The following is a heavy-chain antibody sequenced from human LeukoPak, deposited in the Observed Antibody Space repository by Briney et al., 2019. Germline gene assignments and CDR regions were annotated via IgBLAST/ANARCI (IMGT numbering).Heavy chain of an antibody. D-gene: IGHD5-18*01. CDR2: IWYDGSNK. Sequence: GRSLRLSCAASRFTFSSYGMHWVRQAPGKGLEWVAVIWYDGSNKYYADSVKGRFTISRDDSKNTLYLQMNSLRAEDTAVYFCAKDSASYGRFDCWGQGTLVTVSS. CDR1: RFTFSSYG. CDR3: AKDSASYGRFDC. V-gene: IGHV3-33*06. J-gene: IGHJ4*02.